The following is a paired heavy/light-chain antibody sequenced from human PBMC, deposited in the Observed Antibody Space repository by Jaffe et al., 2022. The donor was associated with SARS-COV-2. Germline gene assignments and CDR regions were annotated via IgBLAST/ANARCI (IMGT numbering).Light chain of an antibody. V-gene: IGKV3-15*01. J-gene: IGKJ1*01. Sequence: EIVMTQSPATLSVSPGERATLSCRASQSVSSNLAWYQQRPGQPPRLLIYGASTRATGVPARFSGSGSGTEFTLTISSLQSDDFAVYYCQQYNNWPPWTFGQGTKVEIK. CDR1: QSVSSN. CDR2: GAS. CDR3: QQYNNWPPWT.
Heavy chain of an antibody. CDR1: GFTFGSCS. J-gene: IGHJ4*02. CDR3: ARRSCTNGVCPFDY. V-gene: IGHV3-21*01. CDR2: ISSGGGNT. D-gene: IGHD2-8*01. Sequence: EVQLVESGGGLVEPGGSLRLSCASSGFTFGSCSMSWVRQAPGMGLEWVSSISSGGGNTYYADSVKGRFTVSRENAKNSLYLQMISLRAEDTAVYYCARRSCTNGVCPFDYWGQGILVTVSS.